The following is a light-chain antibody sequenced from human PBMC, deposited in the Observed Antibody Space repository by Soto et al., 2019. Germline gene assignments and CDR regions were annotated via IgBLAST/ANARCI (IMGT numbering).Light chain of an antibody. CDR2: GAS. CDR3: QQYASSPLT. Sequence: IVLTQSPGTLSLSPGERATLSCRASQTVGNNYLAWYQQKPGQTPRLLIHGASNRATGIPDRISGSGSGTDFTLFISRLEPEDFAVYYCQQYASSPLTFGGGTKGEIK. V-gene: IGKV3-20*01. CDR1: QTVGNNY. J-gene: IGKJ4*01.